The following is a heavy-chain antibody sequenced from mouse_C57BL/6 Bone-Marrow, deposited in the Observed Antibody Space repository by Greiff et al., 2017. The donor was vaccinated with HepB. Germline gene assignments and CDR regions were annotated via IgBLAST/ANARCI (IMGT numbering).Heavy chain of an antibody. CDR2: IHPKSGST. CDR1: GYTFTSYW. Sequence: QVQLQQSGAELVKPGASVKLSCKASGYTFTSYWMHWVKQSPGQGLEWIGMIHPKSGSTNYNEKFKSKATLTVDKSSSTAYMKLSSLTSEDSAVYSCASRGVLYGYAMDYWGQGTSVTVSS. J-gene: IGHJ4*01. CDR3: ASRGVLYGYAMDY. V-gene: IGHV1-64*01. D-gene: IGHD1-1*02.